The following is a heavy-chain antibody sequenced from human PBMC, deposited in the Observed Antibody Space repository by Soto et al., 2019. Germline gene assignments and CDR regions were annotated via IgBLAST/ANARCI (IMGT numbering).Heavy chain of an antibody. CDR1: GFTFSSYW. J-gene: IGHJ4*02. Sequence: GGSLRLSCAASGFTFSSYWMSWVRQAPGKGLEWVANIKQDGSEKYYVDSEKGRFTISRDNAKNSLYLQMNSMRAEDTAVYYCAGGDGSGWYNYWGQGTLVTVSS. V-gene: IGHV3-7*03. CDR3: AGGDGSGWYNY. D-gene: IGHD6-19*01. CDR2: IKQDGSEK.